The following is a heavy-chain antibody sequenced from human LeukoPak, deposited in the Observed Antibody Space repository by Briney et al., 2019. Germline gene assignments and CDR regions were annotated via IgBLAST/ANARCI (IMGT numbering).Heavy chain of an antibody. V-gene: IGHV4-39*01. CDR3: ARTAGYSYGYYYYYYYMDV. CDR1: GGSISSSSYY. Sequence: SETLSLTCTVSGGSISSSSYYWGWIRQPPGKGLEWTGSIYYSGSTYYNPSLKSRVTISVDTSKNQFSLKLSSVTAADTAVYYCARTAGYSYGYYYYYYYMDVWGKGTTVTVS. CDR2: IYYSGST. J-gene: IGHJ6*03. D-gene: IGHD5-18*01.